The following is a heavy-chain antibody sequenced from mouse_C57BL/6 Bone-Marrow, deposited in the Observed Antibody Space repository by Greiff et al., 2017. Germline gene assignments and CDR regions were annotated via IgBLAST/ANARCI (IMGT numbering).Heavy chain of an antibody. CDR2: INPNNGGT. CDR3: ARRVTTVGYAMDY. J-gene: IGHJ4*01. V-gene: IGHV1-26*01. D-gene: IGHD2-2*01. CDR1: GYTFTDYY. Sequence: EVQLQQSGPELVKPGASVKISCKASGYTFTDYYMNWVKQSHGKSLEWIGDINPNNGGTSYNQKFKGKATLTVDKSSSTAYMELRSLTSEDSAVYYCARRVTTVGYAMDYWGQGTSVTVSS.